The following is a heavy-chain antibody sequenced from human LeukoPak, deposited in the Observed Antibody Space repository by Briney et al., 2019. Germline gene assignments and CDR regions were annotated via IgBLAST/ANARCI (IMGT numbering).Heavy chain of an antibody. V-gene: IGHV4-34*01. Sequence: SETLSLTCAVYGGSFSGYYWSWIRQPPGKGLEWIGEINHSGSTNYNPSLKSRVTISVDTSKNQFSLKLRSVTAPDTAVYYCARSHSSMAVAGGGDFDYWGQGTLVTVSS. CDR1: GGSFSGYY. J-gene: IGHJ4*02. CDR2: INHSGST. D-gene: IGHD6-19*01. CDR3: ARSHSSMAVAGGGDFDY.